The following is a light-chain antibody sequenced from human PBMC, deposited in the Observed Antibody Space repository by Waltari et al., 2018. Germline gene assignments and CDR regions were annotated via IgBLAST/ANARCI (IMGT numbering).Light chain of an antibody. J-gene: IGLJ2*01. Sequence: SSELTQPPSVSVSPGQTARITWSGDALPRQFASWYQQKPGQAPVIVIYKDTGRPSEIPERFSGSSSGTTVTLTISGVQAEDEADYYCQSADASGTYKLFGGGTKLTVL. CDR3: QSADASGTYKL. CDR2: KDT. CDR1: ALPRQF. V-gene: IGLV3-25*03.